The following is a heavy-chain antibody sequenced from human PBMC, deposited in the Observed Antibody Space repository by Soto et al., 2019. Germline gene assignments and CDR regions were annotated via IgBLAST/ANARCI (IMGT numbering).Heavy chain of an antibody. D-gene: IGHD2-15*01. Sequence: SETLSLTCTVSGGSISSYYWSWIRQPPGKGLEWIGYIYYSGSTNYNPSLKSRVTISVDTSKNQFSLKLSSVTAADTAVYYCARVDCSGGSCRFDPWGQGTLVTVSS. V-gene: IGHV4-59*01. CDR2: IYYSGST. J-gene: IGHJ5*02. CDR1: GGSISSYY. CDR3: ARVDCSGGSCRFDP.